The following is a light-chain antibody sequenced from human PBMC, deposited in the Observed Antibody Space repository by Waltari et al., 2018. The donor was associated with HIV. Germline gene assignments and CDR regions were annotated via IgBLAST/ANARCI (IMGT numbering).Light chain of an antibody. J-gene: IGLJ2*01. V-gene: IGLV2-11*01. CDR2: DVS. CDR3: CLYAGTYTFVV. CDR1: SSDVGGYNY. Sequence: QSALTQPRSVSGSPGQSVTISCTVTSSDVGGYNYVSWYQQHPGKAPKLIIYDVSKRPSGVPDRFSGSKSCNTASLTISGLQAEDEADYYCCLYAGTYTFVVFGGWTKLTVL.